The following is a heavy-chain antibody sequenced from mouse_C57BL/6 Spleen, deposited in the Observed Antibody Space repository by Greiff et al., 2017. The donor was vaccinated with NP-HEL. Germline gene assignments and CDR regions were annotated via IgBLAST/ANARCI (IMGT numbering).Heavy chain of an antibody. CDR3: ASRDYGSSYKFAY. Sequence: VQLQQPGTELVKPGASVKLSCKASGYTFTSYWMHWVKQRPGQGLEWIGNINPSNGGTNYNEKFKGKATFTAETSSNTAYMQLSSLTTEDSAIYYCASRDYGSSYKFAYWGQGTLVTVSA. D-gene: IGHD1-1*01. J-gene: IGHJ3*01. CDR2: INPSNGGT. V-gene: IGHV1-53*01. CDR1: GYTFTSYW.